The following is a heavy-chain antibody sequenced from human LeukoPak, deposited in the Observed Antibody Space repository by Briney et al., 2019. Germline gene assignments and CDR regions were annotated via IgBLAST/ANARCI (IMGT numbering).Heavy chain of an antibody. V-gene: IGHV4-39*01. J-gene: IGHJ5*02. Sequence: PSETLSLTCTVSGGSISSSSYYWGWIRQPPGKGLEGIVRIYYSGSTYYDPSINSRATISVNTSKNQFFLKMSPLTAANTAVYYCARQIDPWAPFDPWGQGTLVTVSS. CDR3: ARQIDPWAPFDP. D-gene: IGHD3-9*01. CDR2: IYYSGST. CDR1: GGSISSSSYY.